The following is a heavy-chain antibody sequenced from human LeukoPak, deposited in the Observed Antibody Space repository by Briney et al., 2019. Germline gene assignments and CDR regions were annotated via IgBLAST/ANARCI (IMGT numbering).Heavy chain of an antibody. D-gene: IGHD6-13*01. J-gene: IGHJ6*03. V-gene: IGHV4-4*02. CDR2: IYHSGST. CDR3: AREIRRSWFAAYYMDV. CDR1: GGSISSSNW. Sequence: PSGTLSLTCAVSGGSISSSNWWSWVRQPPGKGLEWIGEIYHSGSTNYNPSLKSRGTISVDKSKNQFSLKLSSVTAADTAVYYCAREIRRSWFAAYYMDVWGKGTTVTVSS.